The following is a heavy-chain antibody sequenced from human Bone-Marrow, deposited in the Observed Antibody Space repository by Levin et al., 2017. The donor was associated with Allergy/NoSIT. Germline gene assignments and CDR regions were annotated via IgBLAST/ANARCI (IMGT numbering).Heavy chain of an antibody. J-gene: IGHJ5*02. CDR1: GYTFTGYY. CDR2: INPNSGGT. Sequence: GESLKISCKASGYTFTGYYMHWVRQAPGQGLEWMGRINPNSGGTNYAQKFQGRVTMTRDTSISTAYMELSRLRSDDTAVYYCARREPPPNYDFWSGYSPNWFDPWGQGTLVTVSS. V-gene: IGHV1-2*06. CDR3: ARREPPPNYDFWSGYSPNWFDP. D-gene: IGHD3-3*01.